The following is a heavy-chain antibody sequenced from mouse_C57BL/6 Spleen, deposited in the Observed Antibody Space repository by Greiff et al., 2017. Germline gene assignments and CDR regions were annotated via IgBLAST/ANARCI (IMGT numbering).Heavy chain of an antibody. CDR2: IYPGDGDT. CDR3: ERSDDYGLGY. Sequence: VLLVESGPELVKPGASVKISCKASGYAFSSSWMNWVKQRPGKGLEWIGRIYPGDGDTNYNGKFKGNATLTADKSSITAYVPLSSLSSADSAVYFFERSDDYGLGYWGQGTTLTVSS. J-gene: IGHJ2*01. CDR1: GYAFSSSW. D-gene: IGHD1-1*01. V-gene: IGHV1-82*01.